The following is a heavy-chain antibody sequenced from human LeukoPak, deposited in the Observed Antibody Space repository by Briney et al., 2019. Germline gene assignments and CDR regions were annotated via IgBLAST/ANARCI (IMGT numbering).Heavy chain of an antibody. J-gene: IGHJ4*02. CDR1: GFTFSNAW. D-gene: IGHD4-11*01. Sequence: GGSLRLSCAASGFTFSNAWMSWVRQAPGKGLEWVASISSGSSYIYYSDSVQGRFTISRDNAKNSLYLQMNSLRAEDTAVYYCTRGTPTTRDFDYWGQGTLVAVSS. CDR2: ISSGSSYI. V-gene: IGHV3-21*01. CDR3: TRGTPTTRDFDY.